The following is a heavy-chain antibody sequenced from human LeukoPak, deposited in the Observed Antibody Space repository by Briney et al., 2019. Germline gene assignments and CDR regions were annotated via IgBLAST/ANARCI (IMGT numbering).Heavy chain of an antibody. J-gene: IGHJ4*02. CDR1: GFTFDDYA. CDR2: ISGDGGST. Sequence: GGSLRLSCAASGFTFDDYAMHWVRQAPGKGLEWVSLISGDGGSTYYADSVKGRFTISRDNSKNSLYLQMNSLRTEDTALYYCAKDIHGVYDSGGYYRHWGQGTLVTVSS. D-gene: IGHD3-22*01. V-gene: IGHV3-43*02. CDR3: AKDIHGVYDSGGYYRH.